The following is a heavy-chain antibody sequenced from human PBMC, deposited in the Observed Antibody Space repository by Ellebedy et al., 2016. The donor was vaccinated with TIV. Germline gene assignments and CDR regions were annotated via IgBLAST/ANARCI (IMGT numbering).Heavy chain of an antibody. Sequence: PGGSLRLSCAASRFTFSDYYMSWIRQAPGKGLEWVSHISGSGTTIDSADSVKGRFTISRDNANNLLYLQMNSLRAEDTAVYYCARDRWFGELLPNEPYYYMDVWGKGTTVTVSS. D-gene: IGHD3-10*01. J-gene: IGHJ6*03. CDR1: RFTFSDYY. CDR3: ARDRWFGELLPNEPYYYMDV. CDR2: ISGSGTTI. V-gene: IGHV3-11*01.